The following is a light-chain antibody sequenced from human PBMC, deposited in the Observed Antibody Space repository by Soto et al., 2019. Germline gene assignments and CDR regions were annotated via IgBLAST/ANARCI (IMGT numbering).Light chain of an antibody. CDR1: QSVNSY. CDR2: GAS. Sequence: EKVMTQSPATLSMSPGERATLSCRASQSVNSYFAWYQQKPGQAPRLLIYGASTSATGIPARFSGSGSGTEFTLTISSLQSEDFAVYYCQQYTNWPSWTFGQGTKVEIK. J-gene: IGKJ1*01. CDR3: QQYTNWPSWT. V-gene: IGKV3-15*01.